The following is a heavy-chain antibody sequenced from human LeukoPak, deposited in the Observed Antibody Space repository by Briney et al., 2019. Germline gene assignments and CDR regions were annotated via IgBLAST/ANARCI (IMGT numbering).Heavy chain of an antibody. J-gene: IGHJ5*01. Sequence: PGGSPGLPLVASGYPLLVYYRHWTARPPGRGWDWILYISSLGSPVYSAGFVKGRFPASSDSSKNTFYLKMNRLRVDDTAVYYCVRDAQRGGVSWLDSWGQGTLVTVSS. CDR1: GYPLLVYY. V-gene: IGHV3-11*01. CDR2: ISSLGSPV. CDR3: VRDAQRGGVSWLDS. D-gene: IGHD2-21*01.